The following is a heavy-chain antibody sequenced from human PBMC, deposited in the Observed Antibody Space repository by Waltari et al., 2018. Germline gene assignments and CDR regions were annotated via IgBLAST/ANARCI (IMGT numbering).Heavy chain of an antibody. Sequence: QVQLQESGPGLVKPSETLSLTCTVSGGSISSYYWSWIRQPPGKGLEWIGYIYYSGSTSYNPALMSRVTISVDTSKNQFSLKLSFVTAADTAVYYCARYYYGSGSYLDYWGQGTLVTVSA. CDR3: ARYYYGSGSYLDY. J-gene: IGHJ4*02. V-gene: IGHV4-59*01. D-gene: IGHD3-10*01. CDR2: IYYSGST. CDR1: GGSISSYY.